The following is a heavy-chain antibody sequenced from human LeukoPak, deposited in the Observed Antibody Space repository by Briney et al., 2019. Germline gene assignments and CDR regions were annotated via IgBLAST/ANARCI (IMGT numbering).Heavy chain of an antibody. J-gene: IGHJ6*02. CDR1: GFTFSSYG. CDR3: AKQRDYYYYGMDV. V-gene: IGHV3-30*18. Sequence: GGSLRLSCAASGFTFSSYGMHWVRQAPGKGLEWVAVISYDGSNKYYADSVKGRFTISRDNSKDTLYLQMNSLRAEDTAVYYCAKQRDYYYYGMDVWGQGTTVTVSS. CDR2: ISYDGSNK.